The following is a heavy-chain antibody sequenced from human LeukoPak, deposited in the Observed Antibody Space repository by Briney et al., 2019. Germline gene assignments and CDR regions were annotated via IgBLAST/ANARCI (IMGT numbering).Heavy chain of an antibody. CDR2: FSATDGSA. D-gene: IGHD6-13*01. Sequence: GGSLRLACAASGFTFSSYAMTWVRQAPGKGLEWVSAFSATDGSAQYAESVEGRFTISRDNSKNTLFLQMDSLGAEDTAVYYCARAKIAAAGTGAFDVWGQGTLVTVSS. J-gene: IGHJ3*01. CDR1: GFTFSSYA. CDR3: ARAKIAAAGTGAFDV. V-gene: IGHV3-23*01.